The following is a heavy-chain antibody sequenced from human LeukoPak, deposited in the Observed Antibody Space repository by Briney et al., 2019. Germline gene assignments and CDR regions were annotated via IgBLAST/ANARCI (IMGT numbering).Heavy chain of an antibody. CDR3: ASHGKQYYYCYMDV. CDR1: GGSISSYY. J-gene: IGHJ6*03. CDR2: IYTSGST. Sequence: SETLSLTCTVSGGSISSYYWSWIRQPAGKGLEWIGRIYTSGSTNYNPSLKSRVTISVDKSKNQFSLKLSSVTAADTAVYYCASHGKQYYYCYMDVWGKGTTVTVSS. D-gene: IGHD4-23*01. V-gene: IGHV4-4*07.